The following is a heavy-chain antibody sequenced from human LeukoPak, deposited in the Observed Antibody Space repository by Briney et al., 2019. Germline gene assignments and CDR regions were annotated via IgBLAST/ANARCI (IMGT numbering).Heavy chain of an antibody. V-gene: IGHV4-39*07. CDR2: IYYSGST. J-gene: IGHJ4*02. CDR3: ARLTGFAYQLLYGFFDY. D-gene: IGHD2-2*02. CDR1: GGSISSSSYS. Sequence: GSLRLSCTVSGGSISSSSYSWGWIRQPPGKGLEWIGSIYYSGSTYYNPSLKSRVTISVDTSKNQFSLKLSSVTAADTAVYYCARLTGFAYQLLYGFFDYWGQGTLVTVSS.